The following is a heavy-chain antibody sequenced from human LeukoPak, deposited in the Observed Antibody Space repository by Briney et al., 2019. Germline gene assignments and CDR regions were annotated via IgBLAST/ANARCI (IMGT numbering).Heavy chain of an antibody. Sequence: GGSLRLSCAASGFTFSSFWMHWVRQAPGKGLVWVSRINSDGSSTTYADSVKGRFTISRDNAKNTLYLQMNSLRAEDTAVYYCASPGIAARDYNWFDPWGQGTLVTVSS. D-gene: IGHD6-6*01. CDR1: GFTFSSFW. J-gene: IGHJ5*02. CDR2: INSDGSST. CDR3: ASPGIAARDYNWFDP. V-gene: IGHV3-74*01.